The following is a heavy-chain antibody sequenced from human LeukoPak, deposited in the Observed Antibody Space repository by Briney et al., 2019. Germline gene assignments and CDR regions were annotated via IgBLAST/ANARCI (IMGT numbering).Heavy chain of an antibody. D-gene: IGHD4-23*01. J-gene: IGHJ6*03. CDR2: ISWDGGST. Sequence: PGGSLRLSCAASGFTFDDYAMHWVRHAPGKGLEWVSLISWDGGSTYYADSVKGRFTISRDNSKNSLYLQMNSLRAEDTALYYCAKDRIGGASYYYYYYMDVWGKGTTVTVSS. V-gene: IGHV3-43D*03. CDR3: AKDRIGGASYYYYYYMDV. CDR1: GFTFDDYA.